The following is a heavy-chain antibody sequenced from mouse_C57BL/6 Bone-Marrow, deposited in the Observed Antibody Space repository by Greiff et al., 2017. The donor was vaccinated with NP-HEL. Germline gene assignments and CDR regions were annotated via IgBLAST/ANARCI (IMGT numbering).Heavy chain of an antibody. CDR3: AREEQYFDV. CDR2: ISSGSSTI. V-gene: IGHV5-17*01. Sequence: EVKLMESGGGLVKPGGSLKLSCAASDYTIRDYGKHWVRQAPEKGLEWVAYISSGSSTIYYADTVKGRFTISRDNAKNTLFLQMTSLRSEDTAMYYCAREEQYFDVWGTGTTVTVSS. CDR1: DYTIRDYG. J-gene: IGHJ1*03.